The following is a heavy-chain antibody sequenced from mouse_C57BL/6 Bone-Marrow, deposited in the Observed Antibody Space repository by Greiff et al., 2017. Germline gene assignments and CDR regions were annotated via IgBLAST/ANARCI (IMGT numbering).Heavy chain of an antibody. CDR1: GYAFTNYL. CDR2: INPGSGGT. CDR3: ATTGTEWFAY. V-gene: IGHV1-54*01. Sequence: QVQLQESGAELVRPGTSVKVSCKASGYAFTNYLIEWVKPRPGQGLEWIGVINPGSGGTNYNEKFKGKATLTADKSSSTAYMQLSSVRSVDSAVYFCATTGTEWFAYWGQGTLVTVSA. D-gene: IGHD4-1*02. J-gene: IGHJ3*01.